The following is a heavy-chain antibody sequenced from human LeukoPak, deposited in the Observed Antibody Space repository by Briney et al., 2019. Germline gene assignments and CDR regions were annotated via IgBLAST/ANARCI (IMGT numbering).Heavy chain of an antibody. CDR3: ARGYCSGGGCYTAEYLPH. D-gene: IGHD2-15*01. Sequence: EASVTVSCTASGYTFTGYYMHWVRQAPGQGLEWMGWINPNSGGTNYAQKFQGRVTMTRDISTSTAYMELTGLRSDDTAVYFCARGYCSGGGCYTAEYLPHWGQGTLVTVSS. CDR1: GYTFTGYY. J-gene: IGHJ1*01. CDR2: INPNSGGT. V-gene: IGHV1-2*02.